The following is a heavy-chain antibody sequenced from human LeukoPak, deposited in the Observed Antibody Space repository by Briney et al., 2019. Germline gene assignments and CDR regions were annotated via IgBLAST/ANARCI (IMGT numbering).Heavy chain of an antibody. Sequence: GGSLRLSCAASGFTFSSYAMHWVRQAPGKGLEWVAVISYDGSNKYYADSVKGRFTISRDNSKNTLYLQMNSLRAEDTAVYYCARISWNSRAFDFWGLGTLVTVSS. CDR1: GFTFSSYA. CDR2: ISYDGSNK. V-gene: IGHV3-30-3*01. CDR3: ARISWNSRAFDF. J-gene: IGHJ4*02. D-gene: IGHD1-7*01.